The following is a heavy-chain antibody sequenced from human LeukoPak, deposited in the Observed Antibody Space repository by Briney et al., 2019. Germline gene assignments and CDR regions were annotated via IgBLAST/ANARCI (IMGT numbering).Heavy chain of an antibody. CDR2: IYSGGST. V-gene: IGHV3-53*01. D-gene: IGHD3-22*01. CDR1: GFIVSSNY. J-gene: IGHJ4*02. Sequence: GGSLRLSCAASGFIVSSNYMSWVRQAPGKGLEWVSLIYSGGSTYYADSVKGRFTTSRDNSKNTLYLQMNSLRAEDTAVYYCARYYYDSSGYPYYLDYWGQGTLVTVSS. CDR3: ARYYYDSSGYPYYLDY.